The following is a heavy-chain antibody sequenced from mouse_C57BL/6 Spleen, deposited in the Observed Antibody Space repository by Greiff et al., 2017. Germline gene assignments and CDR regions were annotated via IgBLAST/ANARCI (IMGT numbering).Heavy chain of an antibody. D-gene: IGHD2-5*01. V-gene: IGHV2-5*01. J-gene: IGHJ4*01. CDR3: AKGIVTNLGAMDY. Sequence: QVQLQQSGPGLVQPSQSLSITCTVSGFSLTSYGVHWVRQSPGKGLEWLGVIWRGGSTDYNAAFMSRLSITKDNSKSQVYFKMNSLQADDTAIYYCAKGIVTNLGAMDYWGQGTSVTVSS. CDR2: IWRGGST. CDR1: GFSLTSYG.